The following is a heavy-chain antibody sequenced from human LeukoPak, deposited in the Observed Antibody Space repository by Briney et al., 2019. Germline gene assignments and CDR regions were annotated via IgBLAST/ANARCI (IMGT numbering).Heavy chain of an antibody. CDR1: GFTFSSYA. D-gene: IGHD3-3*02. J-gene: IGHJ4*02. CDR3: ARDLFSRY. CDR2: MSYDGTNK. Sequence: GGSLRLSCAASGFTFSSYAMHWVRQAPGKGLEWVAVMSYDGTNKYYADSVKGRFTISRDNAKNSLYLQMNSLRAEDTAVYYCARDLFSRYWGQGTLVTVSS. V-gene: IGHV3-30-3*01.